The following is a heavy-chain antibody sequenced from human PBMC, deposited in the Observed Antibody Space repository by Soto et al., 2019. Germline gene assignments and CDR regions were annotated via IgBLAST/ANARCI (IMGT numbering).Heavy chain of an antibody. V-gene: IGHV4-4*07. CDR3: ARGYESGYTFGHDL. D-gene: IGHD3-3*01. J-gene: IGHJ5*02. CDR2: IYSSGSN. CDR1: GDSIRSTY. Sequence: DTLSLTWTVSGDSIRSTYWSWGRQPAGRGLEWIGRIYSSGSNNYNPSLESRVTMSVDTSKNQFSLTLRSVTAADTAVYFCARGYESGYTFGHDLWGQGTRVTVS.